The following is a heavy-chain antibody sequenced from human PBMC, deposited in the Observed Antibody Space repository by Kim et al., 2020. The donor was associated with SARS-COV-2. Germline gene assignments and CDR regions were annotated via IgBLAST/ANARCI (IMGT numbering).Heavy chain of an antibody. CDR3: AMIGVITKLEKGDAFDI. Sequence: ASVKVSCKASGHRFTDVYMNWVRQAPGQGLEWMGRINPKSGGTNYAQRFQGRVSMSRDKSIRTADMERSSLRETDMAGSFCAMIGVITKLEKGDAFDIWG. CDR1: GHRFTDVY. V-gene: IGHV1-2*06. J-gene: IGHJ3*02. CDR2: INPKSGGT. D-gene: IGHD3-10*01.